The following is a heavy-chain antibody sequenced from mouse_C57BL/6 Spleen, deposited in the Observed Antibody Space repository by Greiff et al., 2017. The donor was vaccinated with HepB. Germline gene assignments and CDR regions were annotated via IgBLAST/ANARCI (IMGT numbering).Heavy chain of an antibody. D-gene: IGHD1-1*02. J-gene: IGHJ2*01. CDR2: IYPRSGNT. Sequence: QVQLQQSGAELARPGASVKLSCKASGYTFTSYGISWVKQRTGQGLEWIGEIYPRSGNTYYNEKFKGKATLPADKSSSTAYMELRSLTSEDSAVYICARGGGNYPLDCWGQGATLTVST. CDR1: GYTFTSYG. V-gene: IGHV1-81*01. CDR3: ARGGGNYPLDC.